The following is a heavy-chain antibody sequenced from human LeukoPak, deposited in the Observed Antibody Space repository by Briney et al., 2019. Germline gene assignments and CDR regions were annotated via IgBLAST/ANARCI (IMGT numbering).Heavy chain of an antibody. CDR1: GFTFSNYV. CDR2: TSSDLNVK. D-gene: IGHD3-10*01. CDR3: AREGYYGSGSPPSLYFDY. Sequence: PGGSLRLSCAASGFTFSNYVMNWVRQAPGKGLEWVAVTSSDLNVKLYADSVKGRFTISRDNSRSTLYLQMNSLRPEDTAIYYCAREGYYGSGSPPSLYFDYWGQGTLVTVSS. J-gene: IGHJ4*02. V-gene: IGHV3-30*03.